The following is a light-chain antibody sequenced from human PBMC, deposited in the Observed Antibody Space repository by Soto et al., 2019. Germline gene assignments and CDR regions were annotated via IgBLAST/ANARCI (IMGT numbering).Light chain of an antibody. V-gene: IGLV2-14*01. CDR2: EVS. CDR1: SSDVGGYNY. CDR3: NSYASTSTLV. Sequence: SVLTQPASVSGSPGQSITLSCTGTSSDVGGYNYVSWYQQHPGKAPKLMIYEVSNRPSGVSNRFSGSKSGNTASLTISGLQAEDEADYYCNSYASTSTLVFGTGTKVTV. J-gene: IGLJ1*01.